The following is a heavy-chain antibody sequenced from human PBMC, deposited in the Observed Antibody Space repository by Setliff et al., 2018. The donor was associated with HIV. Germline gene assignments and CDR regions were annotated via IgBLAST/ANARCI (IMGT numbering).Heavy chain of an antibody. D-gene: IGHD3-22*01. Sequence: SETLSLTCTVSGASISYGGHYWSWIRQPAGKGLEWIGNRCAGGSANYAPSLKGRVSISEDTSKNQFSLELRSVTAADTAVYYCAREFEYYDSRGFRYYYMDVSGKGTAVTVSS. CDR1: GASISYGGHY. CDR2: RCAGGSA. CDR3: AREFEYYDSRGFRYYYMDV. V-gene: IGHV4-61*09. J-gene: IGHJ6*03.